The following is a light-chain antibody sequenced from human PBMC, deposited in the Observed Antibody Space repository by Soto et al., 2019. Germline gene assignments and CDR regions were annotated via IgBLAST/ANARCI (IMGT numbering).Light chain of an antibody. V-gene: IGKV3-11*01. CDR1: QSVSSY. CDR2: DAS. CDR3: QQRSDWPST. Sequence: EIVLTQSPATLSSSPGERATLSCRASQSVSSYLAWYQQKPGQAPRLLIYDASNRATGIPARFSGSGSGTDFTLTISRLEPDDFAVYYCQQRSDWPSTFGGGTKVQIK. J-gene: IGKJ4*01.